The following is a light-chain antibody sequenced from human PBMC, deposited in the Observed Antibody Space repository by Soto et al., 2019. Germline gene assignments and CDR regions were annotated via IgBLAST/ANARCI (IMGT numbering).Light chain of an antibody. Sequence: EIVMTQSPATLSVSPGERATLSCRASQSVNIYLAWYQQKPGQAPRLLIFGASYRATGIPARFSGSGSGTEFTLTISSLQSEDFGTYYCQQYNNWPLSFGGGTKVDIK. J-gene: IGKJ4*01. CDR1: QSVNIY. CDR3: QQYNNWPLS. CDR2: GAS. V-gene: IGKV3D-15*01.